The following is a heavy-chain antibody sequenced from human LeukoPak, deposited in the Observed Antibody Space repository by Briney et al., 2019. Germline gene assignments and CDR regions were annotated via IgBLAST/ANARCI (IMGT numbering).Heavy chain of an antibody. CDR2: INPSGGST. D-gene: IGHD6-13*01. J-gene: IGHJ4*02. CDR3: ARDPSSTGAAAGTDYSDY. CDR1: GYTFTSYY. Sequence: ASVKVSCKASGYTFTSYYMHWVRQAPGQGLEWMGIINPSGGSTSYAQKFQGRVTMTRDTSTSTVYMELSSLRSEDTAVYYCARDPSSTGAAAGTDYSDYWGQGTLVTVSS. V-gene: IGHV1-46*01.